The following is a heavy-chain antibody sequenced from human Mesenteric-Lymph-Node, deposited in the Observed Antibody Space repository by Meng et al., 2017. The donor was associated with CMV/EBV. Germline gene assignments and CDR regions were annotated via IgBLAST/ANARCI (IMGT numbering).Heavy chain of an antibody. J-gene: IGHJ4*02. CDR2: IYSGGST. Sequence: SGFPVHSIYMSWVRHAPGKGLAWVSVIYSGGSTYSADSVKGRFTISRDNSKNTVYLQMNSLRAEDTAVYYCARAPGGAAAGKSLDYWGQGALVTVSS. CDR3: ARAPGGAAAGKSLDY. CDR1: GFPVHSIY. V-gene: IGHV3-66*01. D-gene: IGHD6-13*01.